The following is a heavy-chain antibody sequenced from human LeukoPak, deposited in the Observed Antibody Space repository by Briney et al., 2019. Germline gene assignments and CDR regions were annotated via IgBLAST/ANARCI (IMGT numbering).Heavy chain of an antibody. CDR3: ARGQVPAARGYNWFDP. V-gene: IGHV4-34*01. J-gene: IGHJ5*02. CDR2: INARGDT. Sequence: PSETLSLTCAVYGWSFNYYYWNWIRQPPGKGLEWIGEINARGDTNYNPSLKSRVTISVDTSKKQFSLRLTSMIAADTALYYCARGQVPAARGYNWFDPWGQGTLVTVSS. D-gene: IGHD2-2*01. CDR1: GWSFNYYY.